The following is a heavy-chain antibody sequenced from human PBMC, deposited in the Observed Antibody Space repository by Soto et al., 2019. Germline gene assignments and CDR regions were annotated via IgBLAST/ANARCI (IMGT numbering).Heavy chain of an antibody. CDR3: AKVGWCSGGSCYSGDFQH. CDR1: GFTFDDYA. V-gene: IGHV3-9*01. D-gene: IGHD2-15*01. J-gene: IGHJ1*01. CDR2: ISWNSGSI. Sequence: EVQLVESGGGLVQPGRSLRLSCAASGFTFDDYAMHWVRQAPGKGLEWVSGISWNSGSIGYADSVKGRFTISRDNAKNSLYLQMNSLRAEDTALYYCAKVGWCSGGSCYSGDFQHWGQGTLVTVSS.